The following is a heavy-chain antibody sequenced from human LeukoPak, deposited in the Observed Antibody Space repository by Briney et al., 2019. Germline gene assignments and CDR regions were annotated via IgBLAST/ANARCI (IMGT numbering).Heavy chain of an antibody. J-gene: IGHJ4*02. V-gene: IGHV3-7*01. D-gene: IGHD3-10*01. CDR2: IKEDGSKK. CDR3: ARDAYYGSGSPQNY. Sequence: GGSLRLSCADSGFTFSSYWMSWVRQAPGKRLEWVANIKEDGSKKYYVDSVKDRFTISRDNTKNLLYLQMNSLRAEDTSVYYCARDAYYGSGSPQNYWGQGTLVTVSS. CDR1: GFTFSSYW.